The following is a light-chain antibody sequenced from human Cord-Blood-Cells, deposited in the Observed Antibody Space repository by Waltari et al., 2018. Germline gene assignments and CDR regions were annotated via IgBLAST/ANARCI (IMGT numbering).Light chain of an antibody. CDR2: KDS. Sequence: SYELTQPSSVSVSPGQTARITCSGDVLAKKYARWFQQKPGQAPVLVIYKDSERPSGIPERFSGSSSGTTVTVTISGAQVEDEADYYCYSAADNNLVVFGGGTKLTVL. CDR1: VLAKKY. J-gene: IGLJ2*01. CDR3: YSAADNNLVV. V-gene: IGLV3-27*01.